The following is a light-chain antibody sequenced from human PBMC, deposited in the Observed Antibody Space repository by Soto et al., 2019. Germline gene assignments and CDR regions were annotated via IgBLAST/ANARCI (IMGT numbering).Light chain of an antibody. J-gene: IGKJ4*01. CDR3: QQLWTYPLT. CDR1: QDVSRS. CDR2: AAS. V-gene: IGKV1-9*01. Sequence: DTQLTQSPSSLSASVGDRVTITCRASQDVSRSLGWYQQKPGKAPKLLISAASTLHSGVPSRFSGSGSGTDFTLTISSLQPEDCATYYCQQLWTYPLTFGGGPKVQI.